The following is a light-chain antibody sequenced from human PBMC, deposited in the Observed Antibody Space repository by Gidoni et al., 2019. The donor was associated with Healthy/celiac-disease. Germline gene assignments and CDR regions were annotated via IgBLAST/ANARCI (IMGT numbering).Light chain of an antibody. CDR3: QQYYSYPWT. CDR2: AAS. Sequence: AIRMTQSPSSFSASTGDRVTSTCRASQGISSYLAWYQQKPGKAPKLLIYAASTLQSGVPSRFSGSGSGTDFTLTISCLQSEDFATYYCQQYYSYPWTFXQXTKVEIK. CDR1: QGISSY. J-gene: IGKJ1*01. V-gene: IGKV1-8*01.